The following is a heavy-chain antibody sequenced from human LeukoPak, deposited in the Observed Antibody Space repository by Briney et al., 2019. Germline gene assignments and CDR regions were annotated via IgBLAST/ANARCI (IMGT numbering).Heavy chain of an antibody. Sequence: GGSLRLSCAASGFTFDDYAMHWVRQAPGKGLEWVSGISWNSGSIGYADSVKGRFTISRDNAKNSLYLQMNSLRAEDTALYYCAKGLTAGNYYYYYMDVWGKGTTVTISS. J-gene: IGHJ6*03. CDR2: ISWNSGSI. CDR1: GFTFDDYA. CDR3: AKGLTAGNYYYYYMDV. D-gene: IGHD6-19*01. V-gene: IGHV3-9*01.